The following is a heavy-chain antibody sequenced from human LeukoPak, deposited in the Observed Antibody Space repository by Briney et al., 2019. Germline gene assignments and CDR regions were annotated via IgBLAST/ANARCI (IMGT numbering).Heavy chain of an antibody. J-gene: IGHJ4*02. CDR3: ARDAGFGYWVVDY. CDR1: GFTFTNYW. D-gene: IGHD5-12*01. V-gene: IGHV3-7*01. CDR2: MKPDGTQK. Sequence: GGSLSLSCVASGFTFTNYWINWVRQAPGEGLEWVAHMKPDGTQKYYLDSVKGRFTISRDNAKNSLYLQMNSLRPEDTAVYYCARDAGFGYWVVDYWGQGTLVTVSS.